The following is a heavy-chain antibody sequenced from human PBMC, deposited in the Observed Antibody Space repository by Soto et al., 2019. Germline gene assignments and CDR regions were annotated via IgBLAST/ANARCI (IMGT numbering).Heavy chain of an antibody. J-gene: IGHJ4*02. Sequence: GGSLRLSCAASGFSGFTFSSYWMHWVRQAPGKGLVWVGRIKSKTDGGTTDYAAPVKGRFTISRDDSKNTLYLQMNSLKTEDTAVYYCITYEPHYNWNDSVDWGQGILVNVSS. CDR3: ITYEPHYNWNDSVD. V-gene: IGHV3-15*07. CDR2: IKSKTDGGTT. D-gene: IGHD1-20*01. CDR1: GFSGFTFSSYW.